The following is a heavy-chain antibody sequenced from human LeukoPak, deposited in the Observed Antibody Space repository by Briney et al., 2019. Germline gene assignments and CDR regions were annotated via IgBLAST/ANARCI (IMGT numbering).Heavy chain of an antibody. J-gene: IGHJ3*02. CDR1: GGSISSYY. V-gene: IGHV4-59*08. CDR2: IYYSGST. D-gene: IGHD3-22*01. CDR3: ARPDYYDSSGQPFDI. Sequence: NSSETLSLTCTVSGGSISSYYWSWIRQPPGKGLEWIGYIYYSGSTNYNPSLKSRVTISVDTSKNQFSLKLSSVTAADTAVYYCARPDYYDSSGQPFDIWGQGTMVTVSS.